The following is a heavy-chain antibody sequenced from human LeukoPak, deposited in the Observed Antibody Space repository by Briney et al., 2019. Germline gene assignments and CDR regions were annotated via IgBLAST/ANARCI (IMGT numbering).Heavy chain of an antibody. CDR1: GGSISSYY. V-gene: IGHV4-59*08. CDR3: ARQLWGYGDYVTYYYYYGMDV. J-gene: IGHJ6*02. CDR2: IYYSGST. Sequence: PSETLSLTCTVSGGSISSYYWSWIRQPPGKGLEWIGYIYYSGSTNYNPSLKSRVTISVDTSKNQFSLKLSSVAAADTAVYYCARQLWGYGDYVTYYYYYGMDVWGQGTTVTVSS. D-gene: IGHD4-17*01.